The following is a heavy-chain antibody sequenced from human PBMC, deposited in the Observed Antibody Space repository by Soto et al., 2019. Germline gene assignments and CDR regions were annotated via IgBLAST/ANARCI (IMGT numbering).Heavy chain of an antibody. V-gene: IGHV1-69*12. J-gene: IGHJ4*02. CDR1: GGTFSSYA. D-gene: IGHD5-12*01. CDR2: IVPIVDTS. Sequence: QVQLVQSGAEVRQPASSVKVSCKTSGGTFSSYAISWVRQAPGQGLEWMGGIVPIVDTSTYAQKFQGRVTINADESTSTVYMELSSLRSDDTAVYYCVRVVAIPGYPDNWGQGTLATVSS. CDR3: VRVVAIPGYPDN.